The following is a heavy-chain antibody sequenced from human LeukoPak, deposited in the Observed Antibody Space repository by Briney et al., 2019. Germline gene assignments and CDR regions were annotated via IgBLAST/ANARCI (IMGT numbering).Heavy chain of an antibody. V-gene: IGHV3-7*01. CDR2: IKQDGSEK. J-gene: IGHJ5*02. D-gene: IGHD3-22*01. CDR1: GLTFSSYW. Sequence: PGGSLRLSCAASGLTFSSYWMSWVRQAPGKGLEWVAHIKQDGSEKYYVDSVKGRFTISRDNAKNSLYLQMNSLRAEDTAVYYCARDLYDSSGYYRNWFDPWGQGTLVTVSS. CDR3: ARDLYDSSGYYRNWFDP.